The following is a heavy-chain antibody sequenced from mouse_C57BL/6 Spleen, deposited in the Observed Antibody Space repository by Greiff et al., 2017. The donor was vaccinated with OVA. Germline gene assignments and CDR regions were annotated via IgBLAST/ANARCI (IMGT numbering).Heavy chain of an antibody. Sequence: VQLQQSGAELVRPGSSVKMSCKTSGYTFTSYGINWVKQRPGQGLEWIGYIYSGNGYTEYNEKFKGKATLTSDTSSSTAYMQLSSLTSEDSAIYFCARGGQTGTGYFDYWGQGTTLTVSS. D-gene: IGHD4-1*01. V-gene: IGHV1-58*01. CDR3: ARGGQTGTGYFDY. J-gene: IGHJ2*01. CDR2: IYSGNGYT. CDR1: GYTFTSYG.